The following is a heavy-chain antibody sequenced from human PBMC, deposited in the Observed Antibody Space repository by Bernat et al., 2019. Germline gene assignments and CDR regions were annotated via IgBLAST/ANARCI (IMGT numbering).Heavy chain of an antibody. CDR1: GLTLNSSW. D-gene: IGHD3-3*02. CDR2: MNPDGSEK. J-gene: IGHJ4*02. CDR3: ARDRAFKSFDY. Sequence: EVQLVESGGGLVQPGGSLRLSCVVSGLTLNSSWMNWVRQAPGKVLEWVASMNPDGSEKWYVDSVKGRFTISRDNAKNPLSLQMNSLRAEDTAGFYCARDRAFKSFDYWGQGTLVTVSS. V-gene: IGHV3-7*01.